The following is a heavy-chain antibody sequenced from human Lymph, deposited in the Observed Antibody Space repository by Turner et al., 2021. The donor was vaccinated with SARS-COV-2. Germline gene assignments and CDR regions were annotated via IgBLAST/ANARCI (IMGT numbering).Heavy chain of an antibody. CDR3: ARDRGGYGAYYYGMDV. CDR1: AFTFSSYS. V-gene: IGHV3-48*02. CDR2: SSISSSTI. J-gene: IGHJ6*02. D-gene: IGHD2-15*01. Sequence: EVQLVESGGGLVRPWGSLRLSCAASAFTFSSYSMNWVRQSPGKGLECVSYSSISSSTIYYADSVKGRFTISRDNAKNSLYLQMNSLRDEDTAVYYCARDRGGYGAYYYGMDVWGQGTTVTVSS.